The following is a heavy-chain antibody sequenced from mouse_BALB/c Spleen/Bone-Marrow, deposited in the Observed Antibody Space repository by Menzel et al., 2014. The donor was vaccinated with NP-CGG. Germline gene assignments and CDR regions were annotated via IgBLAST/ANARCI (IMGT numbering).Heavy chain of an antibody. CDR3: TRGGNWEYFDY. J-gene: IGHJ2*01. Sequence: DVPLVETGGGLAKPGGSQKLSCAASGFTFSSFGMHWVRQAPERGLEWVAYISSGSSTIFYADTVKGRFTISRDNPKNTLFLQMASLRSEDTAMYYCTRGGNWEYFDYWGQRPPRTASS. CDR2: ISSGSSTI. V-gene: IGHV5-17*02. CDR1: GFTFSSFG. D-gene: IGHD4-1*01.